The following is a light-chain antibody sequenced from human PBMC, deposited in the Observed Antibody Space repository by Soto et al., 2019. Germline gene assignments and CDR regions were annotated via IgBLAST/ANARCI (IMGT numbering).Light chain of an antibody. CDR3: QQYASSPET. V-gene: IGKV3-20*01. Sequence: EIVLTQSPGTLSLFPGDRATLSCRASQNIRSNYVAWYRQSPGQAPRLLIYGASVRATGLPDRCSGSGSGTDFTLTISRLEPEDFAVYYCQQYASSPETFGQGTKLEI. CDR1: QNIRSNY. J-gene: IGKJ2*01. CDR2: GAS.